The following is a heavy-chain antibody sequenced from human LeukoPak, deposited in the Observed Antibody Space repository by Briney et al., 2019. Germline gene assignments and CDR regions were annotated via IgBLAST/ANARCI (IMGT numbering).Heavy chain of an antibody. J-gene: IGHJ3*02. D-gene: IGHD3-10*01. CDR1: IGSFSGYY. Sequence: SETLSLTCAVYIGSFSGYYWSWVRQPPGKGLEWIGEINHSGSTNYNPSLKSRVTISVDTSKNQFSLKLSSVTAADTAVYYCARGQGVLLWFGEENAFDIWGQGTMVTVSS. CDR2: INHSGST. V-gene: IGHV4-34*01. CDR3: ARGQGVLLWFGEENAFDI.